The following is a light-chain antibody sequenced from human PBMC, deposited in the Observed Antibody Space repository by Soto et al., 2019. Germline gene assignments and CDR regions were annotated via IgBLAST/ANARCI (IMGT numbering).Light chain of an antibody. J-gene: IGKJ1*01. CDR3: QHYKNYPWT. CDR1: QGISNW. V-gene: IGKV1-8*01. CDR2: GAS. Sequence: AIRMTQSPSSLSASTGDRVTITCRASQGISNWLAWYQQRPGKAPKLLVYGASTLQTGVPARFSGSGSGTDFTLTISSLESEDFATYYCQHYKNYPWTFGQGTQVEVK.